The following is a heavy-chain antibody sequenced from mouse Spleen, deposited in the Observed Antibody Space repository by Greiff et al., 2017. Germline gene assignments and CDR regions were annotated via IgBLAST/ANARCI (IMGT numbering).Heavy chain of an antibody. CDR3: ARRYDGSIYYFDY. CDR2: IDPSDSET. V-gene: IGHV1-52*01. Sequence: VQLQQPGAELVRPGSSVKLSCKASGYTFTSYWMHWVKQRPIQGLEWIGNIDPSDSETHYNQKFKDKATLTVDKSSSTAYMQLSSLTSEDSAVYYCARRYDGSIYYFDYWGQGTTLTVSS. D-gene: IGHD2-1*01. CDR1: GYTFTSYW. J-gene: IGHJ2*01.